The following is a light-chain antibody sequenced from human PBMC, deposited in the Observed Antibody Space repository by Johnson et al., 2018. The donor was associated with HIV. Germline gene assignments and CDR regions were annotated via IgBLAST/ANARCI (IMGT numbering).Light chain of an antibody. V-gene: IGLV1-51*02. Sequence: SVLTQPPSVSAAPGQKVTISCSGSSSDMGNYAVSWYQQLPGTAPKLLIYENNKRPSGIPDRFSVSKSGTSATLGITGLQTGDEADYYCGAWESSLSIYVFGSGTKVTVL. CDR1: SSDMGNYA. CDR3: GAWESSLSIYV. J-gene: IGLJ1*01. CDR2: ENN.